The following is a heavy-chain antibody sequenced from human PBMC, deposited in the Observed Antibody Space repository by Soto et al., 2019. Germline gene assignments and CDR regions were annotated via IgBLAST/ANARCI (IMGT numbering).Heavy chain of an antibody. J-gene: IGHJ6*02. Sequence: ESGGGVVQPGMSLRLSCEASGFTFSSYGMHWVRQAPGKGLEWVAVIWYDGSNTFHADSVRGRFTISRDTSKNTLYLQMNNLRADDTAVYYCARDGGYTVTTTYYYNGMDVWGRGTTVTVSS. CDR2: IWYDGSNT. D-gene: IGHD4-4*01. CDR3: ARDGGYTVTTTYYYNGMDV. V-gene: IGHV3-33*01. CDR1: GFTFSSYG.